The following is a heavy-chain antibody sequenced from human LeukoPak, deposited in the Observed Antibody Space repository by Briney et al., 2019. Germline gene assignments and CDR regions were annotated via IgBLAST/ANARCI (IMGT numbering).Heavy chain of an antibody. CDR1: GFTFSSYA. V-gene: IGHV3-23*01. CDR3: AKDQTPDFWSGYPYEGDAFDI. Sequence: GASLRLSCAASGFTFSSYAMIWVRQAPGKALEWVSAISGSGGSTYYADSVKGRFTISRDNSKITLYLQMNSLRAEDTAVYYCAKDQTPDFWSGYPYEGDAFDIWGQGTMVTVSP. D-gene: IGHD3-3*01. J-gene: IGHJ3*02. CDR2: ISGSGGST.